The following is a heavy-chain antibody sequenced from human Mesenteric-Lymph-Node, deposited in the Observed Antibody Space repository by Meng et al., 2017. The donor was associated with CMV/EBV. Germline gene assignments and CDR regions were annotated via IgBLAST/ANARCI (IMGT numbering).Heavy chain of an antibody. J-gene: IGHJ6*02. V-gene: IGHV4-39*01. CDR2: ISCSGST. D-gene: IGHD6-6*01. Sequence: SETLSLTCTVSGGSISTSSYYWDWIRQPPGKGLEWIGSISCSGSTYYNPSLKSRVTISVDTSKNQFSLKLSSVTAADTAVYYCARGRGSRDVWGQGTTVTVSS. CDR3: ARGRGSRDV. CDR1: GGSISTSSYY.